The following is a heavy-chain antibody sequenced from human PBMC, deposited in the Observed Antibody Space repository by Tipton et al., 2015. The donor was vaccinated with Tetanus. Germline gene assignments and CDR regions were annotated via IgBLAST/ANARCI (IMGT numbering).Heavy chain of an antibody. D-gene: IGHD6-25*01. J-gene: IGHJ4*02. Sequence: SLRLSCRVSGFTFSTTKMNWVRQAPGRGLEWVSSISSTSRYINYAASLEGRFTISRDNAKNSLSLQMNSLRTDDTAVYYCVSGSALGNWGQGTLVTVSS. CDR3: VSGSALGN. CDR1: GFTFSTTK. CDR2: ISSTSRYI. V-gene: IGHV3-21*01.